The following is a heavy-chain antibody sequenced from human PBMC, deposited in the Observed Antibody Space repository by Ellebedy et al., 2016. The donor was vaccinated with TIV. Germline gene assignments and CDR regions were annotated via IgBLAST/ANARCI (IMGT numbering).Heavy chain of an antibody. Sequence: GESLKISCAAPGFAFDAYAMHWVRQAPEKGLEWVSGLTSSGDSTYYAESVQGRFTISRDNSTNTLFLQLNSLRAEDTAVYYCMFKGLSARLYWGQGTLVTVSS. J-gene: IGHJ1*01. V-gene: IGHV3-23*01. CDR3: MFKGLSARLY. CDR2: LTSSGDST. D-gene: IGHD6-6*01. CDR1: GFAFDAYA.